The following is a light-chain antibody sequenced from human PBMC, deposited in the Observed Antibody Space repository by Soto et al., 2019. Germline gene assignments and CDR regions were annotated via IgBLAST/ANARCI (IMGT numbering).Light chain of an antibody. CDR3: QQYNRYLT. CDR2: DAS. V-gene: IGKV1-5*01. Sequence: DIQRTQSPSTLSASVGDRVTITCRASQSISSWLAWYQQKPGKAPKLLIYDASSLESGVPSRFSGSGSGTEFTLTISSLQPEDFAIYYCQQYNRYLTFGQGTKVDIK. J-gene: IGKJ1*01. CDR1: QSISSW.